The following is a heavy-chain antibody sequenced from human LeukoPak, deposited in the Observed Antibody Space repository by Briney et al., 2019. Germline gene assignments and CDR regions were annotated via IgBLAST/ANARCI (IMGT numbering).Heavy chain of an antibody. CDR3: ARLGGGDSSGYYPNYFDY. D-gene: IGHD3-22*01. J-gene: IGHJ4*02. CDR2: IYPGDSDT. Sequence: GESLQISCQGSGYSFTSYWIGWVRQMPGKGLEWMGIIYPGDSDTRYSPSFQGQVTISADKSISTAYLQWSSLKASDTAMYYCARLGGGDSSGYYPNYFDYWGQGTLVTVSS. CDR1: GYSFTSYW. V-gene: IGHV5-51*01.